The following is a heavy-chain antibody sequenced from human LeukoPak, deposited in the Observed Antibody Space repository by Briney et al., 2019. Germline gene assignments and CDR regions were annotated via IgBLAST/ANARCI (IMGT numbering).Heavy chain of an antibody. CDR2: ISPGGDIT. Sequence: GGSLRLSCVASGFTFSRHGLNWVRQAPGKGLEWVSGISPGGDITYYADSVKGRFTISRDNSKNTLYLQMNSLRAEDTAVYYCAKDPRVTIAAAGTGYFDYWGQGTLVTVSS. D-gene: IGHD6-13*01. V-gene: IGHV3-23*01. CDR3: AKDPRVTIAAAGTGYFDY. CDR1: GFTFSRHG. J-gene: IGHJ4*02.